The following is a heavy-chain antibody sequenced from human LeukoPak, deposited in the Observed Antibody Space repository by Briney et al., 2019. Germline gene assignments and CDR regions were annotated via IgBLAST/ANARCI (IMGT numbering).Heavy chain of an antibody. CDR3: ARDVGSMVRGVNYYYGMDV. CDR2: IYYSGST. CDR1: GGSISSYY. D-gene: IGHD3-10*01. V-gene: IGHV4-59*01. J-gene: IGHJ6*04. Sequence: SETLSLTCTVFGGSISSYYWSWIRQPPGKGLEWIGYIYYSGSTNYNPSLKSRVTISVDTSKNQFSLKLSSVTAADTAVYYCARDVGSMVRGVNYYYGMDVWGKGTTVTVSS.